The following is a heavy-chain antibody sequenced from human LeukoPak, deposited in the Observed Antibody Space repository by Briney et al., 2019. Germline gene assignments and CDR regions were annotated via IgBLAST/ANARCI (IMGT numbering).Heavy chain of an antibody. V-gene: IGHV4-34*01. J-gene: IGHJ4*02. CDR3: ARTSKSPYDYVWGSDQLPYLFDY. Sequence: SETPSLTCAIYGGSFSDNYWSWIRQPPGKGLEWIGEINQSGTTNYNPSLKSPVTISVDTSTNQFSLKLSSVTAADTAVYYCARTSKSPYDYVWGSDQLPYLFDYWGQGTLVTVSS. CDR1: GGSFSDNY. CDR2: INQSGTT. D-gene: IGHD3-16*02.